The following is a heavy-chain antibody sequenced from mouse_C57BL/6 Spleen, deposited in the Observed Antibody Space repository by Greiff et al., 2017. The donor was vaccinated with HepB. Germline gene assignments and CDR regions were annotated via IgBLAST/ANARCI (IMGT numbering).Heavy chain of an antibody. J-gene: IGHJ4*01. V-gene: IGHV1-76*01. CDR2: IYPGSGNT. CDR3: ARKEAMDY. CDR1: GYTFTDYY. Sequence: VQLQQSGAELVRPGASVKLSCKASGYTFTDYYINWVKQRPGQGLEWIARIYPGSGNTYYNEKFKGKATLTAEKSSSTAYMQLSSLTSEDSAVYFCARKEAMDYWGQGTSVTVSS.